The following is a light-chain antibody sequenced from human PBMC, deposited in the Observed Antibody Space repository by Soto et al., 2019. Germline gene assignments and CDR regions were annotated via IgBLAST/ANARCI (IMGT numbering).Light chain of an antibody. CDR3: QHYNSHSEA. J-gene: IGKJ1*01. CDR2: KAS. Sequence: DIQMTQSPSTLSGSVGDRVTITCRASQTISSWLAWYQQKPGKAPKLLIYKASTLKSGVPSRFSGSGSGTELTLTISSLQPDDFATYYCQHYNSHSEAFGQGTKVDIK. CDR1: QTISSW. V-gene: IGKV1-5*03.